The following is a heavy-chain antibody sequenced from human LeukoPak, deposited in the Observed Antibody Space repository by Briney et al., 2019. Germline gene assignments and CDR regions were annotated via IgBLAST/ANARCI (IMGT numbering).Heavy chain of an antibody. CDR1: GFTFSTYA. CDR3: AGEIGRSGGYDY. V-gene: IGHV3-23*01. CDR2: ISGSGRNT. Sequence: GGSLRLSCVVSGFTFSTYAMSWVRQAPGKGLEWVAFISGSGRNTYYADSVKGRFTISRDNSEKRVYLQMNNLRTEDTAVYFCAGEIGRSGGYDYWGQGTLVTVSS. J-gene: IGHJ4*02. D-gene: IGHD1-26*01.